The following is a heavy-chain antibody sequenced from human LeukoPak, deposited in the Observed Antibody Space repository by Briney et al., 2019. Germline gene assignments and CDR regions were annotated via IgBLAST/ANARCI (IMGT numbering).Heavy chain of an antibody. CDR1: GDSISSANYH. CDR2: IHTSGAN. Sequence: SETLSLTCTVSGDSISSANYHWSWIRQPAGKGLEWIGRIHTSGANTYNPSLKSRVTMSVDTSKNQFYLQLNSVTAADTAIYYCARLAWPGVVGAFEIWGQGTMVTVSS. J-gene: IGHJ3*02. CDR3: ARLAWPGVVGAFEI. V-gene: IGHV4-61*02. D-gene: IGHD2-15*01.